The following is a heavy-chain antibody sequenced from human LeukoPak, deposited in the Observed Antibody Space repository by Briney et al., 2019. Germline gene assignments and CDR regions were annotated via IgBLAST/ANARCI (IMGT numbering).Heavy chain of an antibody. CDR1: GFTFSSYS. Sequence: GGSLRLSCAASGFTFSSYSMNWVRQVPGKGLEWVSSISSSSSYIYYADSVKGRFTISRDNAKNSLYLQMNSLRAEDTAVYYCARGGIYDSSGYYRPFDYWGQGTLVTVSS. J-gene: IGHJ4*02. CDR3: ARGGIYDSSGYYRPFDY. D-gene: IGHD3-22*01. V-gene: IGHV3-21*01. CDR2: ISSSSSYI.